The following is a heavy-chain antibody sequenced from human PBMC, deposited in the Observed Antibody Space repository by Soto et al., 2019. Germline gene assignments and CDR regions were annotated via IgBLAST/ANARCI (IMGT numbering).Heavy chain of an antibody. Sequence: VQLVESGGSVVQPGRSLRLSCAASRFTFSDYAMHWVRQAPGKGLEWVAVVSHDGRNTHYADSVNGRFTISRDSSKNTVSLEMTSLRAEDTAVYYCAKGGRQWLVTSDFNYWGQGALVTVS. CDR3: AKGGRQWLVTSDFNY. V-gene: IGHV3-30*18. D-gene: IGHD6-19*01. J-gene: IGHJ4*02. CDR2: VSHDGRNT. CDR1: RFTFSDYA.